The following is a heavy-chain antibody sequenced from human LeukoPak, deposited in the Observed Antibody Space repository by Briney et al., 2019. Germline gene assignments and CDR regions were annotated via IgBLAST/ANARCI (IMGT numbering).Heavy chain of an antibody. J-gene: IGHJ4*02. CDR2: TYYRSKWYN. CDR3: ARKKGAVAGFDY. D-gene: IGHD6-19*01. V-gene: IGHV6-1*01. Sequence: SQTLSLTCAISGDSVSSNSAAWSWIRQSPSRCLEWLGRTYYRSKWYNDYAVSVKSRITINPDTSKNQFSLQLNSVTPEDTAVYYCARKKGAVAGFDYWGQGTLVTVSS. CDR1: GDSVSSNSAA.